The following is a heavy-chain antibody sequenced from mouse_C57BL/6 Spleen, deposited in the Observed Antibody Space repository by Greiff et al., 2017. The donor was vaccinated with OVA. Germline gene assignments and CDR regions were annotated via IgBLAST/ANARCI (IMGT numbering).Heavy chain of an antibody. D-gene: IGHD1-1*01. Sequence: VQLQQSGAELVMPGASVKLSCKASGYTFTSYWMHWVKQRPGQGLEWIGEIDPSDSYTNYNQKFKGKATLTVDKSASTAYMQLSSLTSEDSAVYYCARGYYYGSSWLAYWGQGTLVTVSA. J-gene: IGHJ3*01. V-gene: IGHV1-69*01. CDR2: IDPSDSYT. CDR1: GYTFTSYW. CDR3: ARGYYYGSSWLAY.